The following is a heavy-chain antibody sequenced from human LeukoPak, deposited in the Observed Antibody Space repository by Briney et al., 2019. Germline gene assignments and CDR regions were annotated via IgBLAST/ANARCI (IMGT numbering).Heavy chain of an antibody. CDR1: GFTFSSYS. CDR2: ISSSSSYI. Sequence: PGGSLRLSCAASGFTFSSYSMNWVRQAPGKGLEWVSSISSSSSYIYYADSVKGRFTISRDNAKNSLYLQMNSLRAEDTAVYYCARDALPPYSSSWYRPHSRGVPRGADWFDPWGQGTLVTVSS. D-gene: IGHD6-13*01. V-gene: IGHV3-21*01. CDR3: ARDALPPYSSSWYRPHSRGVPRGADWFDP. J-gene: IGHJ5*02.